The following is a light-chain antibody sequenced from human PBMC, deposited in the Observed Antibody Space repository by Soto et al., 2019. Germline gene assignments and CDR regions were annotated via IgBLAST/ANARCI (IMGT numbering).Light chain of an antibody. V-gene: IGKV3-15*01. CDR3: QQYNDWPPRIT. CDR2: GAS. J-gene: IGKJ5*01. Sequence: EIVMTQSPVTLSASPGERATLSCRASQSVSSNLAWYQQKPGQAPRLLIYGASTRATGIPARFSGSGSGTEFTLTIRSLQSEDFAVYYCQQYNDWPPRITFGQGTRLEIK. CDR1: QSVSSN.